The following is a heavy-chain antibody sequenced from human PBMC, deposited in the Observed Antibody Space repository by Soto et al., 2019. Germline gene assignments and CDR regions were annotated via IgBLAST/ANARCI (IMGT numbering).Heavy chain of an antibody. Sequence: ASVKVSCKASGYSFTGYYLHWVRQAPGQGLEWLGWSNPYSGGTNYAQKFQGRVTMTRDTSISTAYMELSSLRSEDTAVYYCARVSSGWYYAFDIWGQGTMVTVSS. V-gene: IGHV1-2*02. J-gene: IGHJ3*02. CDR1: GYSFTGYY. CDR2: SNPYSGGT. D-gene: IGHD6-19*01. CDR3: ARVSSGWYYAFDI.